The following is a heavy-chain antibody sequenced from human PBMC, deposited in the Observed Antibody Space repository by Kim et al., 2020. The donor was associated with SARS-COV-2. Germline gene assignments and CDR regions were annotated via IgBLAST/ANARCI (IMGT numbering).Heavy chain of an antibody. D-gene: IGHD3-22*01. CDR2: ISGSGGST. V-gene: IGHV3-23*01. J-gene: IGHJ3*02. Sequence: GGSLRLSCAASGFTFSSYAMSWVRQAPGKGLEWVSAISGSGGSTYYADSVKGRFTISRDNSKNTLYLQMNSLRAEDTAVYYCAKDQYYYDSSGYYYDAFDIWGQGTMVTVSS. CDR1: GFTFSSYA. CDR3: AKDQYYYDSSGYYYDAFDI.